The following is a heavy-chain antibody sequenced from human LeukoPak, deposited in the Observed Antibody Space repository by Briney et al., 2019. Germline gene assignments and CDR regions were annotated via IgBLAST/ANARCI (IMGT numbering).Heavy chain of an antibody. CDR1: GYSISSGYY. D-gene: IGHD3-3*01. J-gene: IGHJ4*02. Sequence: SETLSLTCAVSGYSISSGYYWGWIRQPLGKGLEWIGSIYHSGSTYYNPSLKSRVTISVDTSKNQFSLKLSSVTAADTAVYYCARHRVLRFLECPGPYWGQGTLVTVSS. V-gene: IGHV4-38-2*01. CDR2: IYHSGST. CDR3: ARHRVLRFLECPGPY.